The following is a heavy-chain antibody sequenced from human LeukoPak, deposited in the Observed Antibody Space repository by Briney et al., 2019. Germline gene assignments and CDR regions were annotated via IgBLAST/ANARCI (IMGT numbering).Heavy chain of an antibody. CDR2: VYYSGST. CDR1: GGSISTFY. CDR3: ARVDYDSSGYFDY. J-gene: IGHJ4*02. D-gene: IGHD3-22*01. V-gene: IGHV4-59*01. Sequence: SETLSPTCTVSGGSISTFYWSWLRQPPGKQLEWIGYVYYSGSTNYNPSFKTRVTISVDTSKNQFSLKLSSVTPADTAVYYCARVDYDSSGYFDYWGQGTLVTVSS.